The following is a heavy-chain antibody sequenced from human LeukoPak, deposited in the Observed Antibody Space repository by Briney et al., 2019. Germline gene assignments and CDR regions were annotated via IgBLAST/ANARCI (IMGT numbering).Heavy chain of an antibody. V-gene: IGHV3-15*01. CDR2: IKSRADGGTP. CDR1: GFTFSDAW. J-gene: IGHJ3*02. CDR3: ATQGLLDAFDI. D-gene: IGHD3-22*01. Sequence: PGGSLRLSCAASGFTFSDAWMIWVRQAPGKGLEWVGRIKSRADGGTPGYAAPVTGRFTISRDDPNGTLFLQMNSLTTEDTAVYYCATQGLLDAFDIWGQGTMVIVSS.